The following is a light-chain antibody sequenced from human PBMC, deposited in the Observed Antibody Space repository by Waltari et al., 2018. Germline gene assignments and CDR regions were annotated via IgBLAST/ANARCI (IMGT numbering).Light chain of an antibody. J-gene: IGKJ4*01. CDR1: ETMSSN. CDR3: QQHCSWTLT. Sequence: EIVMRQSPATLFVSPGEEATLSCRASETMSSNFLAWYQQKPGQAPRLLIYGISTRATGIPARLGGSGSGTEFTLTMSSLQSEDFAVYYCQQHCSWTLTFGGWTKVEIK. CDR2: GIS. V-gene: IGKV3-15*01.